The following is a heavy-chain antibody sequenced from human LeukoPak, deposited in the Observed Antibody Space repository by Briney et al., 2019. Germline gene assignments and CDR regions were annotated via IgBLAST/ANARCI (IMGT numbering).Heavy chain of an antibody. J-gene: IGHJ4*02. CDR3: AKGRGYCTGGSCYSDY. CDR2: ISGSDGST. V-gene: IGHV3-23*01. Sequence: PGGSPRLSCTASGFTFSNYAMSWVRQAPGKGLERVPTISGSDGSTYYADSVKGRFTISRDNSKNTLYLQMNSLRVEDTAIYYCAKGRGYCTGGSCYSDYWGQGTLVTVSS. CDR1: GFTFSNYA. D-gene: IGHD2-15*01.